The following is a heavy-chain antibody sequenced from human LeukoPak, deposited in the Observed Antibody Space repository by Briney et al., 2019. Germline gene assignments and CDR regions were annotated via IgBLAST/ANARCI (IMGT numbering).Heavy chain of an antibody. D-gene: IGHD3-9*01. V-gene: IGHV3-23*01. Sequence: GGSLRLSCAASGFTFSSYAMSWVRQAPGKGLEWASAISGSGGSTYYADSVKGRFTISRDNSKNTLYLQMNSLRAEDTAVYYCAKWGDYDILTGYYVPDYWGQGTLVTVSS. J-gene: IGHJ4*02. CDR3: AKWGDYDILTGYYVPDY. CDR1: GFTFSSYA. CDR2: ISGSGGST.